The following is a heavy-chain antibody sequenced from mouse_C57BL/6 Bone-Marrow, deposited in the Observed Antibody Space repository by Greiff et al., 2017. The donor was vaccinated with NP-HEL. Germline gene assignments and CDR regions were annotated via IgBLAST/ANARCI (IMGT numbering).Heavy chain of an antibody. CDR1: GFTFSDYG. CDR2: ISNLAYSI. J-gene: IGHJ3*01. Sequence: EVMLVESGGGLVQPGGSLKLSCAASGFTFSDYGMAWVRQAPRKGPEWVAFISNLAYSIYYADTVTGRFTISRENAKNTLYLEMSSLRSEDTAMYYCARHDGYLAYWGQGTLVTVSA. V-gene: IGHV5-15*01. CDR3: ARHDGYLAY. D-gene: IGHD2-3*01.